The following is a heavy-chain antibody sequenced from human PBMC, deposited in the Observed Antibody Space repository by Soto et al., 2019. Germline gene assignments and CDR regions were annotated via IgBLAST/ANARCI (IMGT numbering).Heavy chain of an antibody. Sequence: SETLSLTCAVSGGSISSGGYSWSWIRQPPGKGLEWIGYIYHSGSTYYNPSLKSRVTISVDRSKNQFSLKLSSVTAADTAVYYCPRGYRDVYSWTHGIKWFDPGYQGALVTVSS. CDR2: IYHSGST. CDR1: GGSISSGGYS. J-gene: IGHJ5*02. V-gene: IGHV4-30-2*01. CDR3: PRGYRDVYSWTHGIKWFDP. D-gene: IGHD1-1*01.